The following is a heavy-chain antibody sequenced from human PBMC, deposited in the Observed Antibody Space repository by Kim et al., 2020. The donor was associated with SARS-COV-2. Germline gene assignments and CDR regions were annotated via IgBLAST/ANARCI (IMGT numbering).Heavy chain of an antibody. D-gene: IGHD3-16*02. CDR1: GFTFSNYA. Sequence: GGSLRLSCAASGFTFSNYAMSWVRQAPGKGLEWVSAISGSGGSTYYADSVKCRFTISRDNSKNTLYLQMNSLRAEDTAVYYCAKHIMITFGGVIVPMVFDYWGQGTLVTVSS. J-gene: IGHJ4*02. CDR2: ISGSGGST. CDR3: AKHIMITFGGVIVPMVFDY. V-gene: IGHV3-23*01.